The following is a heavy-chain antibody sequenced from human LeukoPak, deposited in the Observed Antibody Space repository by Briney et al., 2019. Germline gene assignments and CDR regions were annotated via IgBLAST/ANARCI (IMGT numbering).Heavy chain of an antibody. V-gene: IGHV3-64*01. CDR3: ARSGSNYGNSMDY. CDR2: ISSKGGST. Sequence: PGGSLRLSCAASGFTFSSYDMHWVRPAPGKGLEYVSAISSKGGSTYYANSVKGRFTIPRDNSKNTLYLQMGSLRGEYMAVYYCARSGSNYGNSMDYWGQGTLVTVSS. J-gene: IGHJ4*02. D-gene: IGHD1-26*01. CDR1: GFTFSSYD.